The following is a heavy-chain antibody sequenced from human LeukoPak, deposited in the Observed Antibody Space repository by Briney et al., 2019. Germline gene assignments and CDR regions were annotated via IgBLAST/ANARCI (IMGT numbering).Heavy chain of an antibody. Sequence: ASVKVSCKVSGYTLTELSMHWVRQAPGKGLEWMGGFDPEDGETIYAQKFQGRVTMTEDTSTDTAYMELSSLRSEDTAVYDCATARMNYYGSGSYYFYFDYWGQGTLVTVSS. V-gene: IGHV1-24*01. CDR1: GYTLTELS. J-gene: IGHJ4*02. CDR2: FDPEDGET. CDR3: ATARMNYYGSGSYYFYFDY. D-gene: IGHD3-10*01.